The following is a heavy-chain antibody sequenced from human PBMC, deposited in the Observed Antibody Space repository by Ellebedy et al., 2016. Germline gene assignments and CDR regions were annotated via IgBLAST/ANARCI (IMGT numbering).Heavy chain of an antibody. CDR3: AREGEGKIDP. D-gene: IGHD3-16*01. J-gene: IGHJ5*02. CDR1: GGSINGHL. V-gene: IGHV4-59*11. Sequence: SETLSLTCTVSGGSINGHLWSWIRQSPRDGLEWLGFVHSDGSTNYNPSLKSRVNMSVDTSKNQVALKLTSVTAADTAVYYCAREGEGKIDPWGQGTLVSVSS. CDR2: VHSDGST.